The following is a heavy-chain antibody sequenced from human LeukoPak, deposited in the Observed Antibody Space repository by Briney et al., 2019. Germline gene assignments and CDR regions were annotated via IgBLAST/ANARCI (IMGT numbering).Heavy chain of an antibody. CDR1: GYSFTSSW. V-gene: IGHV5-51*01. CDR2: INPGDSDT. Sequence: GESLQISCQASGYSFTSSWIGWARQMPGKGLEWMAIINPGDSDTRYSPSFQGQVTISADKSISTVYMQWGSLKASDTAMYYCARQPGAGWFDPWGQGTLVTVSS. J-gene: IGHJ5*02. CDR3: ARQPGAGWFDP. D-gene: IGHD3-10*01.